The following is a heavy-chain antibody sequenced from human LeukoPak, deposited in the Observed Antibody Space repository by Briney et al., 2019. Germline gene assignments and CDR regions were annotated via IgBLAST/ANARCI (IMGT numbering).Heavy chain of an antibody. J-gene: IGHJ1*01. CDR2: IYHSGST. CDR3: ARGGAARLHFQN. D-gene: IGHD6-6*01. Sequence: SETLSLTCAVSGGSISSGGYSWSWIRQPPGKGLEWIGYIYHSGSTYYNPSLKSRVTISVDRSKNQFSLRLSSVTAADTAVYYCARGGAARLHFQNWGQGTLVTVSS. CDR1: GGSISSGGYS. V-gene: IGHV4-30-2*01.